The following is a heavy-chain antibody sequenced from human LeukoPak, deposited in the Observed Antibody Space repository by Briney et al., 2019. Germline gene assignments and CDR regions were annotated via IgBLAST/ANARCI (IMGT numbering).Heavy chain of an antibody. J-gene: IGHJ2*01. CDR2: IRLGGGLT. D-gene: IGHD3-10*01. Sequence: GGSLRLSCSGSGFTFMNYVMAWVRQAPGKGLEWISSIRLGGGLTHSADPVKGRFIISRDMNTLFLQMNNLRPEDTAMYYCARKITMVRGPLIKGYFDLWGRGTLVSVSS. V-gene: IGHV3-23*01. CDR1: GFTFMNYV. CDR3: ARKITMVRGPLIKGYFDL.